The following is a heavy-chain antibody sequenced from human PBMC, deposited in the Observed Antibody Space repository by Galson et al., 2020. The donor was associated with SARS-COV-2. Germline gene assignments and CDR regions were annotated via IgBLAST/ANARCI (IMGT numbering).Heavy chain of an antibody. CDR1: GFTFDDYA. V-gene: IGHV3-9*01. CDR3: AKEETYYYESSGSNGYFQH. D-gene: IGHD3-22*01. CDR2: ISWHSGSI. J-gene: IGHJ1*01. Sequence: SLKISCAASGFTFDDYAMHWVRQAPGKGLEWVSGISWHSGSIGYADSVKGRFTISRDNAKNSLYLQMNSLRAEDTALYYCAKEETYYYESSGSNGYFQHWGQGTLVTVSS.